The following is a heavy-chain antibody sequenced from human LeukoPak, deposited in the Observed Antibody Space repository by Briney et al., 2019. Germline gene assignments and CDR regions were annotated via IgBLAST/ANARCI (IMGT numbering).Heavy chain of an antibody. CDR1: GFTFSEYY. Sequence: PGGSLRLSCVAPGFTFSEYYMDWVRQAPGKGLEWVARTRNKANSHTTEYAASVKGRFTISRDDSKNSLYLQMNSLKTEDTAVYYCTSCAYDYRFFENWGQGTLVTVSS. D-gene: IGHD5-12*01. V-gene: IGHV3-72*01. J-gene: IGHJ4*02. CDR2: TRNKANSHTT. CDR3: TSCAYDYRFFEN.